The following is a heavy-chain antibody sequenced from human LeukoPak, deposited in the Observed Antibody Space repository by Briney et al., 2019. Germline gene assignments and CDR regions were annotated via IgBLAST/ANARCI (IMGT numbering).Heavy chain of an antibody. V-gene: IGHV3-48*01. CDR2: ISSSSSTM. J-gene: IGHJ3*01. Sequence: GGSLRLSCAASGFIFSSYSMNWVRQAPGKGLEWVSYISSSSSTMYYADSVKGRFSISRDNAKNSLYLQMNSLRAEDTAVYYCARDTDYAFDVWGQGTMVTVSS. CDR1: GFIFSSYS. CDR3: ARDTDYAFDV.